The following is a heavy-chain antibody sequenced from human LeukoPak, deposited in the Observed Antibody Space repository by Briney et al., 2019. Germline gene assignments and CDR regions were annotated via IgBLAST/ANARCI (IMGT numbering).Heavy chain of an antibody. CDR2: IYTSGST. V-gene: IGHV4-4*07. Sequence: SETLSLTCTVSGGSISSYYWSWIRQPAGKGLEWIGRIYTSGSTNYNPSLKSRVTMSVDTSKNQFSLKLSSVTAADTAVYYCARDGYYYGSGSLRMDVWGKGTTVTISS. CDR1: GGSISSYY. J-gene: IGHJ6*03. CDR3: ARDGYYYGSGSLRMDV. D-gene: IGHD3-10*01.